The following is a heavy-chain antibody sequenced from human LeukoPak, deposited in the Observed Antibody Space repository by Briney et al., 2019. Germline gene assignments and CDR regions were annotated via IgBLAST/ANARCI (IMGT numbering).Heavy chain of an antibody. V-gene: IGHV4-59*01. CDR3: AGGDYDILTGIDY. CDR2: IYYSGST. Sequence: SETLSLTCTVSGGSISSYYWSWIRQPPGKGLEWIGYIYYSGSTNYNPSLKSRVTISVDTSKNQFSLKLSSVTAADTAVYYSAGGDYDILTGIDYWGQGTLVTVSS. CDR1: GGSISSYY. D-gene: IGHD3-9*01. J-gene: IGHJ4*02.